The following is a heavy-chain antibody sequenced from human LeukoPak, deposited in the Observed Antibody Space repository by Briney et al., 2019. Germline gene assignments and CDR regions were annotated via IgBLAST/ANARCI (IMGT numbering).Heavy chain of an antibody. CDR2: IYYSGST. CDR1: GGSISSGGYY. D-gene: IGHD7-27*01. CDR3: ARHPRNWGGYY. Sequence: PSQTLSLTCTVSGGSISSGGYYWSWIRQPPGKGLEWIGSIYYSGSTYYNPSLKSRVTISVDTSKNQFSLKLSSVTAADTAVYYCARHPRNWGGYYWGQGTLVTVSS. J-gene: IGHJ4*02. V-gene: IGHV4-39*01.